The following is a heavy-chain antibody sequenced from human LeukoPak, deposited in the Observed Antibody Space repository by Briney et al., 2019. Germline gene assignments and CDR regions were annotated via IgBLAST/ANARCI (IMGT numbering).Heavy chain of an antibody. CDR3: ARALGGIAARPLDY. Sequence: ASVKVSCKASGYTLTDYYMHWVRQAPGQGLEWMGRINPNSGGTNYAQKFQGWVTMTRDTSISTAYMELSRLRSDDTAVYYCARALGGIAARPLDYWGQGTLVTVSS. CDR1: GYTLTDYY. D-gene: IGHD6-6*01. J-gene: IGHJ4*02. V-gene: IGHV1-2*04. CDR2: INPNSGGT.